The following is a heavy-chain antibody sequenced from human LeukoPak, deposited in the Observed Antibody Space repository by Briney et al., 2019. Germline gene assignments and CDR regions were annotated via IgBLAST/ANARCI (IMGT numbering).Heavy chain of an antibody. D-gene: IGHD3-16*01. V-gene: IGHV6-1*01. Sequence: QTLSLTCAISGDSVSSSTAAWNWIRQSPSRGLEWLGRTYYRSRWSYEYTTSVKGRITINADTSENQFSLQLKSVTPEDTAVYYCARFDYGASDYWGQGTLVTVSS. J-gene: IGHJ4*02. CDR2: TYYRSRWSY. CDR1: GDSVSSSTAA. CDR3: ARFDYGASDY.